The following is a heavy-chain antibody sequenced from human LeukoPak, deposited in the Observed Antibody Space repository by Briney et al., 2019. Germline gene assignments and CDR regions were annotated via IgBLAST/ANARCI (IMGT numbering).Heavy chain of an antibody. CDR3: ARLIGDGTIFDF. CDR2: INQYGSER. Sequence: GGSLRLSCVASGFAFGSYWMSWVRQPPGKGLEWVTNINQYGSERYYGDSVKGRFTVSRDNAKNSLYLQMNSLRAEDTAVYYCARLIGDGTIFDFQGQGTLVTVSS. J-gene: IGHJ4*02. CDR1: GFAFGSYW. D-gene: IGHD2-8*01. V-gene: IGHV3-7*01.